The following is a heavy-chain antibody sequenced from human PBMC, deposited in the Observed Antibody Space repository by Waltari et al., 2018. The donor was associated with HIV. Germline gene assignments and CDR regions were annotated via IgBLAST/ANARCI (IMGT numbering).Heavy chain of an antibody. Sequence: QVHLVESGGGVVQPGRSLRLSCAASGFTFSSYAMHWVRQAPGKGVGWVAVISYHGDDKYYADSVKGRFTISRDNSKNTLYLQMNSLRAEDTAVYYCAKGASGWSPGYWGQGTLVTVSS. V-gene: IGHV3-30*18. CDR3: AKGASGWSPGY. D-gene: IGHD6-19*01. CDR2: ISYHGDDK. CDR1: GFTFSSYA. J-gene: IGHJ4*02.